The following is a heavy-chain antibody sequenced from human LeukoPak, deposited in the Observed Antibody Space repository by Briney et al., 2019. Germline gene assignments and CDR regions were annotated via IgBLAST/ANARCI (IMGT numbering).Heavy chain of an antibody. Sequence: PSETLSLTCTVSGGPISSYYWSWIRQPRGKGLEWIGYIYYSGSTNYNPSLKSRVTISVDTSKNQFSLKLSPVTAADTAVYYCARDPVGHYFDYWGQGTLVTVSS. J-gene: IGHJ4*02. CDR3: ARDPVGHYFDY. V-gene: IGHV4-59*01. CDR1: GGPISSYY. D-gene: IGHD4-23*01. CDR2: IYYSGST.